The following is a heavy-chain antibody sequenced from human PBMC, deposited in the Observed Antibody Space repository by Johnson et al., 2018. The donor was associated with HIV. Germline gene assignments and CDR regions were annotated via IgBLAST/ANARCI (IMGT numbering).Heavy chain of an antibody. CDR1: GFTVSNNY. CDR2: IYSGGST. V-gene: IGHV3-66*01. D-gene: IGHD3-16*01. Sequence: VQLVESGGGVVRPGGSLRLSCAASGFTVSNNYMSWVRQAPGKGLEWVSVIYSGGSTYYPDSVKGRFTISRDNSKNTLYIQMNSLRAEDTAVYYCALVLGALPGAFDIWGQGTLVTVSS. J-gene: IGHJ3*02. CDR3: ALVLGALPGAFDI.